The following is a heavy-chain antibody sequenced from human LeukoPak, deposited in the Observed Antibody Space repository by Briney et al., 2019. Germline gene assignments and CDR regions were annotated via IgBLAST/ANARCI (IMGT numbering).Heavy chain of an antibody. V-gene: IGHV3-11*01. D-gene: IGHD2-15*01. CDR1: GFTFSDYY. CDR3: ARRQKLGYCSGGSCYGGYYFDY. Sequence: GGSLRLSCAASGFTFSDYYMSWIRQAPGKGLEWVSYISSSGSTIYYADSVKGRFTISSDNAKNSLYLQMNSLRAEDTAVYYCARRQKLGYCSGGSCYGGYYFDYWGQGTLVTVSS. J-gene: IGHJ4*02. CDR2: ISSSGSTI.